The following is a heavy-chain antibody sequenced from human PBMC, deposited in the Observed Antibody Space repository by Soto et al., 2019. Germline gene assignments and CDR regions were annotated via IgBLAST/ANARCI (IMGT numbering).Heavy chain of an antibody. Sequence: QVHLVESGGGVVQPGRSLRLSCAASGFSFSTYGMHWVRQAPGKGLEWVAFISNDGSNKYYADSVKGRFTISRDNSKNTLYLQIDRLRAEETAVYFRAKGFGKYRAFDYWGQGTLVPVSS. CDR1: GFSFSTYG. J-gene: IGHJ4*02. CDR3: AKGFGKYRAFDY. D-gene: IGHD3-16*01. V-gene: IGHV3-30*18. CDR2: ISNDGSNK.